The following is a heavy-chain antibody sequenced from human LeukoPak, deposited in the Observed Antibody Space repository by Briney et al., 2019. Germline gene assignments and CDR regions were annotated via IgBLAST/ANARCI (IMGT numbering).Heavy chain of an antibody. D-gene: IGHD4-17*01. Sequence: ASVKVSCKVSGYTLSELSMHWVRQAPGKGLEWMGGFDPEDGETIYAQKFQGRVTMTEDTSTDTAYMELSSLKSDDTAVYYCATVSLYGDRGGLDYWGQGTLVTVSS. CDR3: ATVSLYGDRGGLDY. V-gene: IGHV1-24*01. J-gene: IGHJ4*02. CDR2: FDPEDGET. CDR1: GYTLSELS.